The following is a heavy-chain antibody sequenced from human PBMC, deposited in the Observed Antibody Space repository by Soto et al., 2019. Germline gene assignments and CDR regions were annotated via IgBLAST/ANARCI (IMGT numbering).Heavy chain of an antibody. D-gene: IGHD3-16*02. J-gene: IGHJ4*02. CDR2: ISYDGSDK. CDR1: GFTFSSYA. CDR3: AKALGELSPESYDY. V-gene: IGHV3-30*18. Sequence: QVQLVESGGGVVQPGRSLRLSCAASGFTFSSYAMHWVRQAPGKGLEWVAVISYDGSDKYYADSVKGRFTISRANSKNTLNRQMNSLRADDTAVYYCAKALGELSPESYDYWGQGTLITVPS.